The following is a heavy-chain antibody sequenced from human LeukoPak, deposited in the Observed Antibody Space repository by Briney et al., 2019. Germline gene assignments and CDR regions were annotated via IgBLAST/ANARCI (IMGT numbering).Heavy chain of an antibody. CDR3: AKDRSTGYSSSWYYFDY. V-gene: IGHV3-9*01. Sequence: AGGSLRLSCAASGFTFDDYAMHWVRQAPGKGLEWVSGISWNSGSIGYADSVKGRFTISRDNAKNSLYLQMNSLRAEDTALYYCAKDRSTGYSSSWYYFDYWGQGTLVTVSS. D-gene: IGHD6-13*01. J-gene: IGHJ4*02. CDR1: GFTFDDYA. CDR2: ISWNSGSI.